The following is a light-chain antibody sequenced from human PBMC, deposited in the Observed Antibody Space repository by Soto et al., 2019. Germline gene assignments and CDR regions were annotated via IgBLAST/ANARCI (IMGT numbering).Light chain of an antibody. CDR2: DAS. J-gene: IGKJ1*01. Sequence: EIVLTKSPATLSLSPGERATLSGRAIQSVSSYLALSQQKPCQAHRLLIDDASNRATGIPARFSGSGSGTDFTRTIVSLDPEDCAVYYCHQHSNWPPWTFGQGTTVEIK. CDR3: HQHSNWPPWT. CDR1: QSVSSY. V-gene: IGKV3-11*01.